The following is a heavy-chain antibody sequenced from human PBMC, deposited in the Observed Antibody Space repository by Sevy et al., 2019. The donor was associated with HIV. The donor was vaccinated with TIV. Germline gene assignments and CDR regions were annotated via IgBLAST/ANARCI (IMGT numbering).Heavy chain of an antibody. D-gene: IGHD3-3*01. CDR1: GFTFSSYA. CDR2: ISGSGGST. CDR3: AKKHGYDFWRAGAFDI. J-gene: IGHJ3*02. Sequence: GGSLRLSCAASGFTFSSYAMSWVRQAPGKGLEWVSAISGSGGSTYYADSVKGRFTISRDNSKNTLYLQMNSLRAEDTAVYYCAKKHGYDFWRAGAFDIWGQGTMVTVSS. V-gene: IGHV3-23*01.